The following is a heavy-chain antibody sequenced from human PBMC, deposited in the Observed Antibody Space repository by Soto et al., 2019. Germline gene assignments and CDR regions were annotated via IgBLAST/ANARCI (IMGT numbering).Heavy chain of an antibody. D-gene: IGHD5-18*01. Sequence: LSLTCTVSGGSISSGDYYWSWIRQPPGKGLEWIGYIYYSGSTYYNPSLKSRVTISVDTSKNQFSLKLSSVTAADTAVYYCARDTAREYGMDVWGQGTTVTVSS. J-gene: IGHJ6*02. CDR2: IYYSGST. CDR1: GGSISSGDYY. V-gene: IGHV4-30-4*01. CDR3: ARDTAREYGMDV.